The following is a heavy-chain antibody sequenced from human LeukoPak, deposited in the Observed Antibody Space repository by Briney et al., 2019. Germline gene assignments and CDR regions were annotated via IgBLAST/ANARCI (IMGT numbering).Heavy chain of an antibody. CDR2: IKQDGSEK. Sequence: GGSLRLSCAASGFTFSSYWMSWVRQAPGKGLEWVANIKQDGSEKYYVDSVKGRFTISRDNAKNSLYLQMNSLRAEDTAVYYCARDEGYCSSTSCPPLQHWGQGTLVTVSS. J-gene: IGHJ1*01. D-gene: IGHD2-2*01. V-gene: IGHV3-7*01. CDR1: GFTFSSYW. CDR3: ARDEGYCSSTSCPPLQH.